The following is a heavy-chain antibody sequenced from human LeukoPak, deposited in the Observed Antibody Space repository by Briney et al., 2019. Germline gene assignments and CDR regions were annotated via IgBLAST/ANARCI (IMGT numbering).Heavy chain of an antibody. V-gene: IGHV3-49*04. CDR1: GSSFSGYN. CDR2: ISGGTT. CDR3: SRGSGWLSVY. J-gene: IGHJ4*02. D-gene: IGHD6-19*01. Sequence: PGGSLRLSCAASGSSFSGYNMNWVRQAPGKGLEWIGFISGGTTEYAASVKGRFTISRDDSTSIAYLQMNSLTTEDTAVYYCSRGSGWLSVYWGQGTLVTVSS.